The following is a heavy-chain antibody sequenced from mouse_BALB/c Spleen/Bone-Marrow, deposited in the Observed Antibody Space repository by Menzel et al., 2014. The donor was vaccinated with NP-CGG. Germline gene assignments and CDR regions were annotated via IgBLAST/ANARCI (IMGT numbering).Heavy chain of an antibody. J-gene: IGHJ1*01. CDR3: ARWTTVVAKDWYFDV. V-gene: IGHV3-2*02. CDR1: GYSITSDYA. D-gene: IGHD1-1*01. CDR2: ISYSGST. Sequence: SQSLSLTCTVTGYSITSDYAWNWIRQFPGNQLEWMGYISYSGSTSYNPSLKSRISITRDMSKNQFFLQSNSVTTEDTATYFCARWTTVVAKDWYFDVWGAGTTVTVSS.